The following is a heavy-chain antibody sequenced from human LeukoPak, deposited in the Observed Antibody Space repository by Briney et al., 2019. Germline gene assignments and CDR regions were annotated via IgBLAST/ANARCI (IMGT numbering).Heavy chain of an antibody. Sequence: PGESLKISCKGSAYSFTNYWLAWVRQMPGKGLDWMGIIYPGDSDTRYRPSFRGQVTISADKSISTAYLQWSSLKASDTAVYYCARRVYYDSSGLFDYWGQGTLVTVSS. J-gene: IGHJ4*02. V-gene: IGHV5-51*01. CDR3: ARRVYYDSSGLFDY. CDR2: IYPGDSDT. D-gene: IGHD3-22*01. CDR1: AYSFTNYW.